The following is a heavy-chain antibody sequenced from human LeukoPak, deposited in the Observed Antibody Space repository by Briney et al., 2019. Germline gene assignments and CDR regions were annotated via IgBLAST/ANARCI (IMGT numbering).Heavy chain of an antibody. V-gene: IGHV1-46*01. CDR1: GYTFTSYY. J-gene: IGHJ4*02. CDR2: SNPSDGTT. D-gene: IGHD3-22*01. CDR3: ARAPANKYDSRLPEDY. Sequence: ASVKVSCKASGYTFTSYYMHWVRQAPGQGLEWMGISNPSDGTTSHAQKFQGRVTMTRDTSTSTVYMELSSLRSEDTAVYYCARAPANKYDSRLPEDYWGQGTLVTVSS.